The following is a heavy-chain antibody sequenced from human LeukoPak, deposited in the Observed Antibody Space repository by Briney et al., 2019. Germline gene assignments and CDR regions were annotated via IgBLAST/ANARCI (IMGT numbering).Heavy chain of an antibody. Sequence: AGGSLRLSXAASGFTFGSYWMHWVRQAPGKGLVWVSRINSDGSSTSYADSVKGRFTISRDNAKNTLYLQMNSLRAEDTAVYYCARWSRGDAFDIWGQGTMVTVSS. J-gene: IGHJ3*02. CDR2: INSDGSST. V-gene: IGHV3-74*01. CDR3: ARWSRGDAFDI. CDR1: GFTFGSYW.